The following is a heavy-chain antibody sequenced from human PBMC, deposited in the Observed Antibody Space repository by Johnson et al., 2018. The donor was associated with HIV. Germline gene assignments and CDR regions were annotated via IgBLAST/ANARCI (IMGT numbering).Heavy chain of an antibody. CDR3: ATRQGLTMIVDAFDI. CDR1: GFTFDAYT. D-gene: IGHD3-22*01. Sequence: VQLVESGGVVAQIGGSLRLSCAASGFTFDAYTMYWVRQPPGKGLEWVSLIGWDGGSRYYGDSVKGRFTISRDNAKNSLYLQMNSLRAEDTAVYYCATRQGLTMIVDAFDIWGQGTMVTVS. V-gene: IGHV3-43*01. CDR2: IGWDGGSR. J-gene: IGHJ3*02.